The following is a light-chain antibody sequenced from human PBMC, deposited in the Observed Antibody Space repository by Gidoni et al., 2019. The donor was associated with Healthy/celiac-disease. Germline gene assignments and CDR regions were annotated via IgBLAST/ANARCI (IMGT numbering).Light chain of an antibody. V-gene: IGLV1-40*01. CDR3: QSYDSSLSGVV. CDR1: SSNIGAGYD. Sequence: QSVLTQPPSVSGAPGQRVPISCTGSSSNIGAGYDVHWYHQLPGTSPKLLIYGNSNRPSVVPDRFSGSKSGTSASLAITGLQAEDEADYYCQSYDSSLSGVVFGGGTKLSVL. J-gene: IGLJ2*01. CDR2: GNS.